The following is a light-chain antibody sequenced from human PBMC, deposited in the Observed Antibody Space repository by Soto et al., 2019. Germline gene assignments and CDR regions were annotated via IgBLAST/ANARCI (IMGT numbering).Light chain of an antibody. CDR3: ATWDDSLSAV. V-gene: IGLV1-47*01. J-gene: IGLJ3*02. CDR2: RNS. Sequence: QSVLTQPPSASGAPGQRVTISCSGSNSNIGSNSVYWYQQFSGMAPKLLIYRNSLRPSGVPDRFSGSKSDTSASLTISGLRSEDEAEYYCATWDDSLSAVFGGGTKLTVL. CDR1: NSNIGSNS.